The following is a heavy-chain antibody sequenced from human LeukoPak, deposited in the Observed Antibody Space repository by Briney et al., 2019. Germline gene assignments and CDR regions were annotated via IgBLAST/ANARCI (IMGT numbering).Heavy chain of an antibody. CDR1: GGSISSGGYY. D-gene: IGHD3-10*01. Sequence: SQTLSLTCTVSGGSISSGGYYWSWIRQHPGKGLEWIGYIYYSRSTYYNPSLKSRVTISVDTSKNQFSLKLSSVTAADTAVYYCARSYPTPFFDYWGQGTLVTVSS. CDR2: IYYSRST. J-gene: IGHJ4*02. CDR3: ARSYPTPFFDY. V-gene: IGHV4-31*03.